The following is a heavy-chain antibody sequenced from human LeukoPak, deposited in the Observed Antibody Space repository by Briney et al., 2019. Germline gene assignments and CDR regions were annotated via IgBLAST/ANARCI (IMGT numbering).Heavy chain of an antibody. CDR3: ARGGDIVVVPAAIRFAGPFDY. CDR2: ISSSSSYV. V-gene: IGHV3-21*01. CDR1: GFTFSSYS. Sequence: PGGSLRLSCAASGFTFSSYSMNWVRQAPGKGLEWVSSISSSSSYVYYADSVKGRFTISRDNAKNSLYLQMNSLRAEDTAVYYCARGGDIVVVPAAIRFAGPFDYWGQGTLVTVSS. J-gene: IGHJ4*02. D-gene: IGHD2-2*01.